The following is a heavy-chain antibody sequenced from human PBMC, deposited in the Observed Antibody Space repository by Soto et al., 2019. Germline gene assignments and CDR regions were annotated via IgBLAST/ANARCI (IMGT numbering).Heavy chain of an antibody. CDR1: GFTFGSHD. Sequence: EVQLLESGGGLVQPGGSLRLSCAASGFTFGSHDMSWVRQAPGKVVEWVSSISVSDPGTYYADSVKGRFTISRDISKNTLFLQMDRLRDEDTALYICTKGTWLDIWGQGTMVTVSP. J-gene: IGHJ3*02. CDR3: TKGTWLDI. V-gene: IGHV3-23*01. D-gene: IGHD6-19*01. CDR2: ISVSDPGT.